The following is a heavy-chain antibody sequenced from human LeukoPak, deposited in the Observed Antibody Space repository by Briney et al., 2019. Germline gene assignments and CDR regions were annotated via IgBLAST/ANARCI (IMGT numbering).Heavy chain of an antibody. D-gene: IGHD3-10*01. CDR3: ARGYYYGSGSYFQH. V-gene: IGHV4-34*01. Sequence: SETLSLTCAVYGGSFSGYYWSWIRQPPGKGLEWIGGINHSGSTNYNPSLKSRVTISVDTSKNQFSLKLSSVTAADTAVYYCARGYYYGSGSYFQHWGQGTLVTVSS. CDR2: INHSGST. CDR1: GGSFSGYY. J-gene: IGHJ1*01.